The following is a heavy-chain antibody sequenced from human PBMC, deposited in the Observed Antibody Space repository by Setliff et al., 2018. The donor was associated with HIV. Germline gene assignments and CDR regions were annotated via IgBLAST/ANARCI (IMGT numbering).Heavy chain of an antibody. D-gene: IGHD3-16*01. CDR2: ILGIFGTT. CDR3: ATVGPTIWGAFDI. V-gene: IGHV1-18*01. J-gene: IGHJ3*02. Sequence: ASVKVSCKTSGDAFNSNAISWVRQAPGQGLEWMGGILGIFGTTYYAQNLQGRLTMTTDTSTGTAYMELRSLRSDDTAVYYCATVGPTIWGAFDIWGQGTMVTVSS. CDR1: GDAFNSNA.